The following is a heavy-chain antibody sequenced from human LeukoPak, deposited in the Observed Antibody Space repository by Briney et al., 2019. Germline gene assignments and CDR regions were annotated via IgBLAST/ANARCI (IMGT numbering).Heavy chain of an antibody. CDR1: GFTLKRYA. V-gene: IGHV3-23*01. CDR3: ARAADYDILTGTYYYYNYMDV. CDR2: ISGIGGST. Sequence: GRSLRLSWAGSGFTLKRYAMSWVRQAPGKGAGRGSAISGIGGSTYYANSVKGRYTISRDNSKNTLYLQMNSLRAEDTAVYYCARAADYDILTGTYYYYNYMDVWGKGTTVTVSS. J-gene: IGHJ6*03. D-gene: IGHD3-9*01.